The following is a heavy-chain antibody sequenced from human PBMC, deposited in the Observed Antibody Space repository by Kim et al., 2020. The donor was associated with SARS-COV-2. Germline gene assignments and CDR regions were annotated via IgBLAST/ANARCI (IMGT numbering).Heavy chain of an antibody. J-gene: IGHJ4*02. CDR2: INPSSGST. CDR3: ARGALSGCPTH. CDR1: GYTFTSYF. V-gene: IGHV1-46*01. D-gene: IGHD6-19*01. Sequence: ASVKVSCKASGYTFTSYFLHWVRQAPGQGLEWMGVINPSSGSTRYAQKLQGRVTLTRDTSTSTVYMEMSSLRSEDTAVYYCARGALSGCPTHWGQGTLVTVSS.